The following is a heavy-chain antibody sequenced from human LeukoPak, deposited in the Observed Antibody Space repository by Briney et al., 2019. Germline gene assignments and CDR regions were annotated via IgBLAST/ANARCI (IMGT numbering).Heavy chain of an antibody. J-gene: IGHJ5*02. Sequence: ASVKASCKASGYTFSDYGITWVRQAPGQGLEWMGWTNVHNGNINYAQKFQGRISMTTDTSTTTAFMELRSLRSDDTAVYYCARGIEGYDVLTGYYPWGQGTLVTVSS. D-gene: IGHD3-9*01. CDR1: GYTFSDYG. V-gene: IGHV1-18*01. CDR3: ARGIEGYDVLTGYYP. CDR2: TNVHNGNI.